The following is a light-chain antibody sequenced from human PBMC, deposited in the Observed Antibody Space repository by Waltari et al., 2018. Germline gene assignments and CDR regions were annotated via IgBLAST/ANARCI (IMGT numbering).Light chain of an antibody. CDR1: QSVSNF. J-gene: IGKJ3*01. CDR2: DAS. CDR3: QQRSIWPFT. V-gene: IGKV3-11*01. Sequence: EIVLTQPPATLSLSPGERAPLTCRASQSVSNFVAWYQQKPGRAPRLLIYDASNRATGIPARFSGTVSGTDFTLTISSLEPEDFAVYFCQQRSIWPFTFGPGTKVDI.